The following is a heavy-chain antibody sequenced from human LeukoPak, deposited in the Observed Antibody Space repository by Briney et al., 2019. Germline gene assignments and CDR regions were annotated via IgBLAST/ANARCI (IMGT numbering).Heavy chain of an antibody. CDR1: GFTFSNYA. D-gene: IGHD3-9*01. V-gene: IGHV3-23*01. CDR2: ISDNGGSA. J-gene: IGHJ4*02. CDR3: APDLRGSDWSLDY. Sequence: PGGSLRLSCAAPGFTFSNYAMSWVRQAPGKGLQWVSVISDNGGSAYYGDSVKGRFTMSRDNSKNTLYLQMNSLRAEDTAVYYCAPDLRGSDWSLDYWGQGTLVTVSS.